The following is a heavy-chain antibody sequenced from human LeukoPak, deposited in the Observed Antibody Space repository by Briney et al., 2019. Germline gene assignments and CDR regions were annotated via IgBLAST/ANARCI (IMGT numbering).Heavy chain of an antibody. CDR1: GYTFGDYG. D-gene: IGHD3-10*01. J-gene: IGHJ4*02. Sequence: ASVKVSCKASGYTFGDYGFSWVRQAPGHGLEWMGWISALNGNTYYVQKFKGRVTMTTDSSTNTAYMELRSPRSDATAVYFCARDFALLWLGDKPFDYWGQGTLVTVPS. CDR2: ISALNGNT. CDR3: ARDFALLWLGDKPFDY. V-gene: IGHV1-18*01.